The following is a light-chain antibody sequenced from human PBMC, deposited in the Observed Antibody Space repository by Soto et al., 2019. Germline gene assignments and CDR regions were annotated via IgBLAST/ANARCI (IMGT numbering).Light chain of an antibody. CDR1: SSDVGSYNL. V-gene: IGLV2-23*01. CDR3: CSYAVSLFV. Sequence: QSVLTQPASVSGSPGQSITISCTGTSSDVGSYNLVSWYQQHPGKAPKLMIYEGSKRPSGVSNRFSGSKSGNTASLTISGLQAEDEADYYCCSYAVSLFVFGTGTKLTVL. CDR2: EGS. J-gene: IGLJ1*01.